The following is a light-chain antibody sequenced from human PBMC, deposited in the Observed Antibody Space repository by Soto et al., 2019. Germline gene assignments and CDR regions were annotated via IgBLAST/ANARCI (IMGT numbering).Light chain of an antibody. CDR2: TTS. J-gene: IGKJ2*01. CDR3: QQSFTTPYT. V-gene: IGKV1-39*01. Sequence: DIQMTQSPSSLSASVGDRVTITCRASQTIAMYVNWFQQKPGKAPKPLIYTTSSLQSAVPPRFSGSGSETDFTLTISRLQPEDSATYYCQQSFTTPYTFGQGTKLEIK. CDR1: QTIAMY.